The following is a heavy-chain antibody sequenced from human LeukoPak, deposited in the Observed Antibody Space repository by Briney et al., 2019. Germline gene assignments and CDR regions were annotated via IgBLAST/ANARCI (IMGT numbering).Heavy chain of an antibody. CDR1: GFTFSSYW. J-gene: IGHJ4*02. Sequence: PGGSLRLSCAASGFTFSSYWMHWVRQAPGKGLVWVSRINSDGSSTSYADSVKGRFTISRDNAKNTLYLQMNSLRAEDTAVYYCARSADPSGWGSYFDYWGQGTLVTVSS. CDR2: INSDGSST. D-gene: IGHD6-19*01. CDR3: ARSADPSGWGSYFDY. V-gene: IGHV3-74*01.